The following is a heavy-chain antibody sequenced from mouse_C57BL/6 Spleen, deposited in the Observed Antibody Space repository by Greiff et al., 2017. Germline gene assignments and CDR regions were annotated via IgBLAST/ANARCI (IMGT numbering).Heavy chain of an antibody. D-gene: IGHD2-13*01. J-gene: IGHJ1*03. CDR1: GYTFTSYW. Sequence: QVQLQQPGAELVMPGASVKLSCKASGYTFTSYWMHWVKQRPGQGLEWIGEIDPSDSYTNYNQKFKGKSTLTVDKSSSTAYMQLSSLTSEDSAVYYGARKGDGDYYWYFDVWGTGTTVTVSS. CDR2: IDPSDSYT. V-gene: IGHV1-69*01. CDR3: ARKGDGDYYWYFDV.